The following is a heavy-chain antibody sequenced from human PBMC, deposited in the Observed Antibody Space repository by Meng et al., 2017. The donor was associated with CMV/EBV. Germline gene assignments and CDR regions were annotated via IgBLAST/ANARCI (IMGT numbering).Heavy chain of an antibody. CDR2: ISGSGGST. CDR3: AKASDFWSGYYDNWFDP. CDR1: FTFSSYA. V-gene: IGHV3-23*01. Sequence: FTFSSYAMSGVRQAPGKGLEWVSAISGSGGSTYYADSVKGRFTIYRDNSKNTLYLQMNSLRAEDTAVYYCAKASDFWSGYYDNWFDPWGQGTLVTVSS. J-gene: IGHJ5*02. D-gene: IGHD3-3*01.